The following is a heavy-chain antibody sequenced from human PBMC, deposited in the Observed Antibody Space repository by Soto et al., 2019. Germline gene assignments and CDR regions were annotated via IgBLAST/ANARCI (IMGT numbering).Heavy chain of an antibody. CDR2: ISAYNGNT. D-gene: IGHD6-19*01. V-gene: IGHV1-18*01. Sequence: ASVKVSCKASGYTFTSYGISWVRQAPGQGLEWMGWISAYNGNTNYAQKLQGRVTMTTDTSTSTAYMELRSLRSDDTAVYYCARGSASPIAVAAIDYWGQGTLVTVSS. CDR1: GYTFTSYG. CDR3: ARGSASPIAVAAIDY. J-gene: IGHJ4*02.